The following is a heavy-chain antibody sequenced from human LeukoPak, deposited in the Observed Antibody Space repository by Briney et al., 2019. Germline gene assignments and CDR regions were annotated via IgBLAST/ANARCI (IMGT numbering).Heavy chain of an antibody. CDR3: ARQVAVAAWEY. J-gene: IGHJ4*01. V-gene: IGHV5-51*01. Sequence: GESLKISCKGSGYSFISYWIGWVRQMPGKGLEWMGIIYPGDSETRYSPSFQGQVTMSADKSISTAYLQRSSPKASDTAIYYCARQVAVAAWEYWGHGTLVTVSS. CDR1: GYSFISYW. D-gene: IGHD6-19*01. CDR2: IYPGDSET.